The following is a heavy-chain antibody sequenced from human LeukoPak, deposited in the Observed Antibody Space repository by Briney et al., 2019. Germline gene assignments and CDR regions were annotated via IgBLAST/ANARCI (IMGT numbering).Heavy chain of an antibody. CDR2: ISSSSSYI. Sequence: GGSLRLSCAASGFTFSSYNMNWVRQAPGKGLEWVSSISSSSSYIYYADSVKGRFTISRDNAKNSLYLQMNSLRAEDTALYYCAGGYCSSTSCYNYYMDVWGKGTTVTISS. CDR1: GFTFSSYN. CDR3: AGGYCSSTSCYNYYMDV. D-gene: IGHD2-2*02. V-gene: IGHV3-21*04. J-gene: IGHJ6*03.